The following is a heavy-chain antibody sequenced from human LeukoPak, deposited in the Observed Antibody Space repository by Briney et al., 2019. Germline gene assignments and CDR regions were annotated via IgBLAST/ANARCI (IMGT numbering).Heavy chain of an antibody. Sequence: GGSLRLSCAASGFTVSSNYMSWVRQAPGKGLEWVGRIKSKTDGGTTDYAAPVKGRFTISRDDSKNTLYLQMNSLKTEDTAVYYCTTDPWYNWNYEVAFDIWGQGTMVTVSS. V-gene: IGHV3-15*01. J-gene: IGHJ3*02. CDR1: GFTVSSNY. CDR3: TTDPWYNWNYEVAFDI. D-gene: IGHD1-7*01. CDR2: IKSKTDGGTT.